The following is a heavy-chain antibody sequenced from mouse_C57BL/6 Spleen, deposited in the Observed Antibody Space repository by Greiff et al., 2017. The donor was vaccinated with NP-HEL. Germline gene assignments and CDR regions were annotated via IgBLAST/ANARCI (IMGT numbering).Heavy chain of an antibody. J-gene: IGHJ3*01. V-gene: IGHV5-4*01. Sequence: EVHLVESGGGLVKPGGSLKLSCAASGFTFSSYAMSWVRQTPEKRLEWVATISDGGSYTYYPDNVKGRFTISRDNAKNNLYLQMSHLKSEDTAMYYCARSPYYYGSSPAWFAYWGQGTLVTVSA. CDR2: ISDGGSYT. CDR3: ARSPYYYGSSPAWFAY. D-gene: IGHD1-1*01. CDR1: GFTFSSYA.